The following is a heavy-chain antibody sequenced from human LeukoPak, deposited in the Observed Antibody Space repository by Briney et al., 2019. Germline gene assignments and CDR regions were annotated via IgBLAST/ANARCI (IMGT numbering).Heavy chain of an antibody. V-gene: IGHV1-18*01. CDR1: GYTFTSYG. J-gene: IGHJ5*02. CDR2: ISAYNGNT. CDR3: ARASWPSSYGSGSFNWFDP. Sequence: GASVKVSCKASGYTFTSYGISWVRQAPGQGLEWMGWISAYNGNTNYAQKLQGRVTMTTDTSTSTAYMELRSLRSDDTAVYYCARASWPSSYGSGSFNWFDPWGQGTLVTVSS. D-gene: IGHD3-10*01.